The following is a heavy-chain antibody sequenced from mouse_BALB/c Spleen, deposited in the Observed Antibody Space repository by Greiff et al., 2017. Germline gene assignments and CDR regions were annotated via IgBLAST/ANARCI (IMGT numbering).Heavy chain of an antibody. J-gene: IGHJ4*01. Sequence: LQESGAELAKPGASVKMSCKASGYTFTSYWMHWVKQRPGQGLEWIGYINPSTGYTEYNQKFKDKATLTADKSSSTAYMQLSSLTSEDSAVYYCARHYGFYAMDYWGQGTSVTVSS. CDR3: ARHYGFYAMDY. V-gene: IGHV1-7*01. D-gene: IGHD1-1*01. CDR1: GYTFTSYW. CDR2: INPSTGYT.